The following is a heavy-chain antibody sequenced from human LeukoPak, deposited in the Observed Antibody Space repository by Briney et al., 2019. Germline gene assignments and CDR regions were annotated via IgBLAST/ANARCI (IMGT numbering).Heavy chain of an antibody. V-gene: IGHV3-53*01. CDR3: ARVLGTTDYFDY. Sequence: GGSLRLSCAASGFSVSTNHMSWVHQSPGRGLEWVSHLYRNGNTNYADSVEGRFTISRDSSNNILFLQMNNLRTEDSAVYYCARVLGTTDYFDYWGQGTLVAVSS. CDR2: LYRNGNT. D-gene: IGHD4-17*01. CDR1: GFSVSTNH. J-gene: IGHJ4*02.